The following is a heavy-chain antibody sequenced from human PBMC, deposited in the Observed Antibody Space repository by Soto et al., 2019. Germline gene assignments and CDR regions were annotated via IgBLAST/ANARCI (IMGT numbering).Heavy chain of an antibody. D-gene: IGHD2-2*01. V-gene: IGHV1-69*13. CDR2: IIPIFGTA. J-gene: IGHJ6*02. CDR1: GGTFSSYA. Sequence: GASVKVSCKASGGTFSSYAISWVRQAPGQGLEWMGGIIPIFGTANYAQKFQGRVTITADESTSTAYMELSSLRSEDTAVYYCAREAGYCSSTSCYSDVWGQGTTVTVSS. CDR3: AREAGYCSSTSCYSDV.